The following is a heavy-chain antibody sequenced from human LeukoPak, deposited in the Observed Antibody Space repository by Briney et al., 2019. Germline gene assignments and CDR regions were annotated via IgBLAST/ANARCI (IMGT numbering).Heavy chain of an antibody. D-gene: IGHD3-22*01. CDR2: INDSGST. V-gene: IGHV4-34*01. J-gene: IGHJ4*02. CDR3: AREGAYYYDRIRDY. CDR1: GGSFSNYY. Sequence: SETLSLTCAVYGGSFSNYYWSWIRQPPGKGLEWIGEINDSGSTNYNPSLKSRVTISVDTSKNQFSLKLSSVTAADSAVYYCAREGAYYYDRIRDYWGQGTLVTVSS.